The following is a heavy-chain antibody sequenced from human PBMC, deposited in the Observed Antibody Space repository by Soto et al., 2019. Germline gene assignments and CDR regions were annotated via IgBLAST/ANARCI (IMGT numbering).Heavy chain of an antibody. CDR3: ARRPDFWSGYYTNFDY. J-gene: IGHJ4*02. D-gene: IGHD3-3*01. CDR1: GYSFTSYW. CDR2: IYPGDSDT. V-gene: IGHV5-51*01. Sequence: GESLKISCKGSGYSFTSYWIGWVRQMPGKGLEWMGIIYPGDSDTRYSPSFQGQVTISADKSISTAYLQWSSLKASDTAMYYCARRPDFWSGYYTNFDYWGQGTLVTVSS.